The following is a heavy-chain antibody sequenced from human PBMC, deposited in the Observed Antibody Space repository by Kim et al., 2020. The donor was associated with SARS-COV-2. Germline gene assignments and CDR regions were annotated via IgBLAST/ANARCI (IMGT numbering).Heavy chain of an antibody. V-gene: IGHV4-39*01. Sequence: SETLSLTCTVSGGSISSSSYYWGWIRQPPGKGLEWIGSIYYSGSTYYNPSLKSRVTISVDTSKNQFSLKLSSVTAADTAVYYCARRCTSCYGHDAFDIWGQGTMVTVSS. CDR1: GGSISSSSYY. D-gene: IGHD2-2*01. J-gene: IGHJ3*02. CDR2: IYYSGST. CDR3: ARRCTSCYGHDAFDI.